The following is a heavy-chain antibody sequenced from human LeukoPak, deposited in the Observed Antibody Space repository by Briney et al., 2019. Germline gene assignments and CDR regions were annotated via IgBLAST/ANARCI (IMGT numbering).Heavy chain of an antibody. CDR1: GGSFSGYY. V-gene: IGHV4-34*01. CDR2: INHSGST. CDR3: ARGLKEDLDY. Sequence: SETLSLTCDVYGGSFSGYYWSWIRQPPGKGLEWIGEINHSGSTNYNPSLKSRVTISVDTSKNQFSPKLSSVTAADAAVYYCARGLKEDLDYWGQGTLVTVSS. J-gene: IGHJ4*02.